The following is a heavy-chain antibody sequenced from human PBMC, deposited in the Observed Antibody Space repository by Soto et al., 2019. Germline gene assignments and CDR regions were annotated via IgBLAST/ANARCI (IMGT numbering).Heavy chain of an antibody. CDR3: AREYCSSASCYGPDF. Sequence: QVQLVQSGAEVRMPGASVKVSCKASGYRLTSYGISWVRQAPGQGLEWMGWISGHDVNTKYTQKVQGRVTVTTDTSTSTAYMDLRSLRSDDTAVYYCAREYCSSASCYGPDFWGQGTLVTVSS. CDR1: GYRLTSYG. CDR2: ISGHDVNT. V-gene: IGHV1-18*01. J-gene: IGHJ4*02. D-gene: IGHD2-2*01.